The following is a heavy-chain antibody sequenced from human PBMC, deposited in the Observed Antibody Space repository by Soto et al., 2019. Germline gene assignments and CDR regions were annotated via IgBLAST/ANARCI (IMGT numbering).Heavy chain of an antibody. V-gene: IGHV6-1*01. CDR1: GDSVSSNSAA. CDR3: VRGAAAAGTRAFDI. J-gene: IGHJ3*02. Sequence: QTLSLTCAISGDSVSSNSAAWNWIRQSPSRGLEWLGRTYYRSKWYNDYAISVKSRITINPDTSKNQFSLQLNSVTPDDTAVYYCVRGAAAAGTRAFDIWGQGTMVTVSS. CDR2: TYYRSKWYN. D-gene: IGHD6-13*01.